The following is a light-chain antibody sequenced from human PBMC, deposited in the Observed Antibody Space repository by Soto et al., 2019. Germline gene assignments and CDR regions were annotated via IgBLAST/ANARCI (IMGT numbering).Light chain of an antibody. Sequence: QSVLTQPASVSGSPGQSITISCTGTNNDVGGYDFLSWYQQHPGKAPKLMIYEVTHRPSGVSNRFSGSKSGHTASLTISGLQAEDEADYYCSSFTSSRTLLFGGGTKVTVL. CDR1: NNDVGGYDF. V-gene: IGLV2-14*01. CDR2: EVT. J-gene: IGLJ2*01. CDR3: SSFTSSRTLL.